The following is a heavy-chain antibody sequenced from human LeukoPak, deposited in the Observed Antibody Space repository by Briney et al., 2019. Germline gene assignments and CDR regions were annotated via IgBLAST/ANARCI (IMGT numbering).Heavy chain of an antibody. D-gene: IGHD3-22*01. J-gene: IGHJ5*02. CDR1: GFTFSNYG. V-gene: IGHV3-33*01. Sequence: GGSLRLSCAASGFTFSNYGMHWVRQAPGKGLEWVAVIWYDGGNKYYADSVKGRFTISRDNTKNTLYLQMNSLRAEDTAVYYCARGGYYDSGGYFDWFDPWGQGTLVTVSS. CDR3: ARGGYYDSGGYFDWFDP. CDR2: IWYDGGNK.